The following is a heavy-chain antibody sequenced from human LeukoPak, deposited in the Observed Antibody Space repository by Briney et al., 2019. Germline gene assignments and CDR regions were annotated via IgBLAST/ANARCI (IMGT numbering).Heavy chain of an antibody. CDR1: GFTFDDYA. Sequence: GRSLRLSCAASGFTFDDYAMHWVRQAPGKGLEWVSGISWNSGSIGYADSVKGRFTISRDNAKNSLYLQMNSLRAEDTALYYCAKDMTGDSTASDAFDIWGQGTMVTVSS. V-gene: IGHV3-9*01. CDR3: AKDMTGDSTASDAFDI. J-gene: IGHJ3*02. CDR2: ISWNSGSI. D-gene: IGHD2/OR15-2a*01.